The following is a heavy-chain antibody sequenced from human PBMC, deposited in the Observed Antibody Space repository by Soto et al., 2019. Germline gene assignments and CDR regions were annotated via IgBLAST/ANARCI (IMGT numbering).Heavy chain of an antibody. J-gene: IGHJ6*02. CDR2: IYYNGST. CDR1: GGSISVGGYF. CDR3: ARDEYYGSEIYFYYYGMDV. V-gene: IGHV4-31*03. Sequence: QVQLQESGPGLVKPSQTLSLTCSVSGGSISVGGYFWSWVRQHPGKVMEWIGHIYYNGSTYYNPSLKSRVTISVATSKNQFSLRLTSATAADTAVYYCARDEYYGSEIYFYYYGMDVWGQGTTVTVSS. D-gene: IGHD3-10*01.